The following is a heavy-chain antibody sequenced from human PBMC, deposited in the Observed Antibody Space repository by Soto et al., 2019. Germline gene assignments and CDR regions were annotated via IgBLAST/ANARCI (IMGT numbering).Heavy chain of an antibody. CDR2: IGTAGDT. CDR3: ARGARGFGELVGYDY. J-gene: IGHJ4*02. Sequence: EVQLVESGGGLVQPWGSLRLSCAASGFTFSSYDMHWVRQATGKGLEWVSAIGTAGDTYYPGSVKGRVTISRENAKNALYRQMNSLRDGDTAVYYWARGARGFGELVGYDYWGQGTLVTVSS. CDR1: GFTFSSYD. D-gene: IGHD3-10*01. V-gene: IGHV3-13*01.